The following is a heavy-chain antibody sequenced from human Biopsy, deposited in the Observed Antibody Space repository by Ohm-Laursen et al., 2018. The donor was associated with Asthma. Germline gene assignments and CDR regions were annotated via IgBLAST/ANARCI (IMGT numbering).Heavy chain of an antibody. Sequence: SVKVSCKISGYSFNDLSMHWVRQAPGQGLEWMGGHDHEEGGTVNAPKFQGRVTMTEDTSTDTVYMELSSLSSDDTAVYYCASDFPKDYVRYNFQFWGQGTLVTVSS. D-gene: IGHD4-17*01. CDR1: GYSFNDLS. V-gene: IGHV1-24*01. CDR3: ASDFPKDYVRYNFQF. CDR2: HDHEEGGT. J-gene: IGHJ4*02.